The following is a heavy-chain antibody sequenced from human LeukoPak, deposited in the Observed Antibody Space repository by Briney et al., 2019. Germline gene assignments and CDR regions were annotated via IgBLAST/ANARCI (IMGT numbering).Heavy chain of an antibody. CDR2: INNKRDRT. J-gene: IGHJ3*02. V-gene: IGHV1-2*02. Sequence: ASVKVSCKASGYTFTDYYMHWVRQAPGQGLEWMGWINNKRDRTNYAQKLQGRVTMTRDTSISTAYMELSRLRSDDTAVYYCARQLGRDAFDIWGQGTMVTVSS. D-gene: IGHD7-27*01. CDR1: GYTFTDYY. CDR3: ARQLGRDAFDI.